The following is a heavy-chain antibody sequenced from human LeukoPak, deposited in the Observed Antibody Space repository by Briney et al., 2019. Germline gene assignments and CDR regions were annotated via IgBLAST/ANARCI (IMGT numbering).Heavy chain of an antibody. CDR1: GFTFNDYP. D-gene: IGHD1-14*01. J-gene: IGHJ4*02. Sequence: PGGSLRLSCAASGFTFNDYPMHWVRQAPGKGLEWVSLISGDGSVTYYADSVKGRFTISRGNSKNSLYLQINSLRLEDTAFYYCATGSQPGTTFDYWGQGTLVTASS. V-gene: IGHV3-43*02. CDR3: ATGSQPGTTFDY. CDR2: ISGDGSVT.